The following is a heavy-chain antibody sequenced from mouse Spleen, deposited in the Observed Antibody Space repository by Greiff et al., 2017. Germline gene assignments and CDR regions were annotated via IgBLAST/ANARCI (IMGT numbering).Heavy chain of an antibody. CDR1: GYSITSGYY. D-gene: IGHD2-14*01. J-gene: IGHJ2*01. CDR3: ARGYYRYDVGFDY. Sequence: VQLQQSGPGLVKPSQSLSLTCSVTGYSITSGYYWNWIRQFPGNKLEWMGYISYDGSNNYNPSLKNRISITRDTSKNQFFLKLNSVTTEDTATYYCARGYYRYDVGFDYWGQGTTLTVSS. CDR2: ISYDGSN. V-gene: IGHV3-6*02.